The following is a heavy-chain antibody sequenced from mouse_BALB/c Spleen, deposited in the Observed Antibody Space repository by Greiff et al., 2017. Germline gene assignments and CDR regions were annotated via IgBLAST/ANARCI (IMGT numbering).Heavy chain of an antibody. CDR3: ARGDCNSPYAMDY. J-gene: IGHJ4*01. D-gene: IGHD2-1*01. V-gene: IGHV1S135*01. CDR1: GYSFTGYN. CDR2: IDPYNGGT. Sequence: VQLQQSGPELVKPGASVKISCKASGYSFTGYNMNWVKQSHGKSLEWIGNIDPYNGGTSYHQKFKGKATLTVDKSNSTAYMQLKSLTSEDSAVYYCARGDCNSPYAMDYWGQGTSVTVSS.